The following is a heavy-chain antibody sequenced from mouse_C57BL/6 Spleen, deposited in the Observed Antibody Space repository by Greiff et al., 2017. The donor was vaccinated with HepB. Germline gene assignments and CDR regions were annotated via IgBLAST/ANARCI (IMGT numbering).Heavy chain of an antibody. CDR1: GYAFSSSW. V-gene: IGHV1-82*01. CDR2: IYPGDGDT. Sequence: VQGVESGPELVKPGASVKISCKASGYAFSSSWMNWVKQRPGKGLEWIGRIYPGDGDTNYNGKFKGKATLTADKSSSTAYMQLSSLTSEDSAVYFCARSSIYYYGSFDYWGQGTTLTVSS. D-gene: IGHD1-1*01. CDR3: ARSSIYYYGSFDY. J-gene: IGHJ2*01.